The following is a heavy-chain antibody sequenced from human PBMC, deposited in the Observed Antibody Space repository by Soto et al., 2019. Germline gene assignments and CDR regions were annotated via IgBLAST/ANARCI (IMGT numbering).Heavy chain of an antibody. V-gene: IGHV4-59*08. Sequence: PSETLSLTCTVSGGSISSYYWSWIRQPPGKGLEWIGYIYYSGSTNYNPSLKSRVTISVDTSKNQFSLKLSSVTAADTAVYYCARLVRYCSGGSCYFTRDAFDIWGQGPMVT. CDR2: IYYSGST. CDR3: ARLVRYCSGGSCYFTRDAFDI. D-gene: IGHD2-15*01. CDR1: GGSISSYY. J-gene: IGHJ3*02.